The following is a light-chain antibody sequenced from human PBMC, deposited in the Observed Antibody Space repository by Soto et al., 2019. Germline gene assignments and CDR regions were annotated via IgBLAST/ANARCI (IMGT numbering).Light chain of an antibody. CDR1: HNDIGTYDY. Sequence: QSALTQPTSVSGSPGQSITISCTGNHNDIGTYDYVSWYQQHPGRAPRLLIHGVTTRPSGISDRFSASKSGLTASLTISGLQPEDEADYYCSSFTSHRIYVFGHGTKVTVL. CDR3: SSFTSHRIYV. V-gene: IGLV2-14*03. J-gene: IGLJ1*01. CDR2: GVT.